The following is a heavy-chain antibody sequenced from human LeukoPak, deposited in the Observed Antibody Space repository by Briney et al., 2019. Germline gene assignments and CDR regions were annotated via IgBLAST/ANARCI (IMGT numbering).Heavy chain of an antibody. Sequence: GGSLRLTCAASGFTFSSYGMRWVRQAPGKGLEWVAVIWYDGSNKYYADSVKGRFTISRDNSKNTLYLQMNSLRAEDTAVYYCARAHWGYCSGGSCYFFDYWGQGTLVTVSS. CDR2: IWYDGSNK. V-gene: IGHV3-33*01. D-gene: IGHD2-15*01. J-gene: IGHJ4*02. CDR3: ARAHWGYCSGGSCYFFDY. CDR1: GFTFSSYG.